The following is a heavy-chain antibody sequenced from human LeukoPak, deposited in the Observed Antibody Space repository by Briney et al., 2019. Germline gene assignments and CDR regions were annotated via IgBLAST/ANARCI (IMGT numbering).Heavy chain of an antibody. CDR1: GGTLSSYA. CDR3: AFILTGPKPREYDN. J-gene: IGHJ4*02. D-gene: IGHD3-9*01. V-gene: IGHV1-69*13. Sequence: ASVKVSCKASGGTLSSYAISWVRQAPGQGLEWMGGIIPIFGTANYAQKFQGRVTITADESTSIAYMELSSLRSGDTAVYYCAFILTGPKPREYDNWGQGTLVTVSS. CDR2: IIPIFGTA.